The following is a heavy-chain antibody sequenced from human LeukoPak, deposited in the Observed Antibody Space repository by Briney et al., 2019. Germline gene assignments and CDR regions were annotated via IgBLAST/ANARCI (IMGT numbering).Heavy chain of an antibody. D-gene: IGHD3-10*01. Sequence: SETLSLTCTVSGYSISSGYYWGWIRQPPGKGLEWIGSIHHSGSTYYNPSLKSRVTISVDTSKNQFSLKLSSVTAADTAVYYCARAMVELYYYYYYMDVWGKGTTVTVSS. V-gene: IGHV4-38-2*02. CDR2: IHHSGST. CDR1: GYSISSGYY. CDR3: ARAMVELYYYYYYMDV. J-gene: IGHJ6*03.